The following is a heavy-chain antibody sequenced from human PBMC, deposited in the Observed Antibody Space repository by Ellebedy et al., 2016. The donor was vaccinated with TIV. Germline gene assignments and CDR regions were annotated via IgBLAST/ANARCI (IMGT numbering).Heavy chain of an antibody. Sequence: ASVKVSCKASGYTFTSYYMHWVRQAPGQGLEWMGIINPSGGSTSYAQKFQGRVTMTRDTSMSTAYMELSSLRSDDTAVYYCARGPYGGISVWYFDVWGRGTLVTVSS. CDR2: INPSGGST. J-gene: IGHJ2*01. CDR1: GYTFTSYY. V-gene: IGHV1-46*01. D-gene: IGHD4-23*01. CDR3: ARGPYGGISVWYFDV.